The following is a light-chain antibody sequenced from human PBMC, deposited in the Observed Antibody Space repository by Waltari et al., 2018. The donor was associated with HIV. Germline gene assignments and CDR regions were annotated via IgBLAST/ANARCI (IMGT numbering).Light chain of an antibody. CDR1: YNDLGRSNY. CDR3: CSYTVTGTLNWV. V-gene: IGLV2-14*03. J-gene: IGLJ3*02. CDR2: EVT. Sequence: QSALTQPASVSGSPGQSITISCPGTYNDLGRSNYLSWSQQHPGKAPRLRLYEVTNRPSGVSNRFSGSKSGNTASLTISGLQVEDEAVYYCCSYTVTGTLNWVFGGGTKLTVL.